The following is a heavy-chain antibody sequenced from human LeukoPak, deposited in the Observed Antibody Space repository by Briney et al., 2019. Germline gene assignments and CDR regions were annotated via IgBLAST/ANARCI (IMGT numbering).Heavy chain of an antibody. Sequence: GGSLRLSCAASGFTFSNNAMSWVRQAPGKGLEWVSATSTSGGSAYYADSVKGRFTISRDNSKNTLYLQMDSLRADDTAVYYCAKSVVVITFRFDDWGQGALVTVSS. V-gene: IGHV3-23*01. D-gene: IGHD2-15*01. J-gene: IGHJ4*02. CDR2: TSTSGGSA. CDR3: AKSVVVITFRFDD. CDR1: GFTFSNNA.